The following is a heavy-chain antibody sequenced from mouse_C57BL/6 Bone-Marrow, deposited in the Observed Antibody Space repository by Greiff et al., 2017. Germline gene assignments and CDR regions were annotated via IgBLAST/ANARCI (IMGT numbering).Heavy chain of an antibody. CDR2: IDPSDSYT. Sequence: VQLQQPGAELVMPGASVKLSCKASGYTFTSYWMHWVKQRPGQGLEWIGEIDPSDSYTNYNQKLKGKSTLTVDKSSSTAYMQLSSLTSEDSAVYYCARTAADYSNYFYYYAMDYWGQGTSVTVSS. V-gene: IGHV1-69*01. J-gene: IGHJ4*01. CDR3: ARTAADYSNYFYYYAMDY. D-gene: IGHD2-5*01. CDR1: GYTFTSYW.